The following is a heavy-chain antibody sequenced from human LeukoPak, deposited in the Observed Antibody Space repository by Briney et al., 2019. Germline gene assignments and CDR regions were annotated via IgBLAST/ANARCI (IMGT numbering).Heavy chain of an antibody. CDR3: AKEFSPVEYYDFWSGPINDY. J-gene: IGHJ4*02. V-gene: IGHV3-23*01. Sequence: PGGSLRLSCAASGFTFSTYGMSWVRQAPGRGLEWVAAISPSGGTTWYGDSVKGWFTISRDNSKNTLYLQMNSLRAEDTAVYYCAKEFSPVEYYDFWSGPINDYWGQGTLVTVSS. CDR1: GFTFSTYG. CDR2: ISPSGGTT. D-gene: IGHD3-3*01.